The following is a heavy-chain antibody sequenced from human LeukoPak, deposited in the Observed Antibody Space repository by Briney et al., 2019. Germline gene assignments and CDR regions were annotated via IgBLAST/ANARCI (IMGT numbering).Heavy chain of an antibody. J-gene: IGHJ4*02. Sequence: SGGSLILSCAASGLTFRSYWMSWVRQAPGKGLEWVANIKQDGSEKNYVDSVKGRVTISRDNAKNSRYLQMNSLRAEDTAVYFCGRALGGGPLDYWGQGTLVTVSS. CDR2: IKQDGSEK. CDR3: GRALGGGPLDY. D-gene: IGHD3-16*01. V-gene: IGHV3-7*01. CDR1: GLTFRSYW.